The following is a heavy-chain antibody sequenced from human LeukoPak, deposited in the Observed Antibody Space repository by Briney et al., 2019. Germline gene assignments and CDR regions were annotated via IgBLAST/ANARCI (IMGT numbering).Heavy chain of an antibody. CDR3: ASTLEMATINCFDY. D-gene: IGHD5-24*01. CDR1: GFTFSTYW. Sequence: GGSLRLSCAASGFTFSTYWMHWVRQAPGKGLVWVSRINSDGSSTSYGDSVKGRFTISRDNAKNTLYLQMNSLRAEDTAVYYCASTLEMATINCFDYWGQGTLVTVSS. CDR2: INSDGSST. V-gene: IGHV3-74*01. J-gene: IGHJ4*02.